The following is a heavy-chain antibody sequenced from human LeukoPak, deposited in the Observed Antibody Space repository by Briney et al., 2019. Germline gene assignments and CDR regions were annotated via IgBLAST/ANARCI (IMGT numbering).Heavy chain of an antibody. V-gene: IGHV4-38-2*01. D-gene: IGHD3-9*01. CDR2: IYHRGST. Sequence: PSETLSLTCAVSGYSISSGYYGGWTRQPPGKGVGWIGSIYHRGSTNYNPSIKRRITIEGDTSKNQFSLKLSSVTAADTAVYYCARLADYYDILPGYYTQYYFDSWGQGTLVTVSS. J-gene: IGHJ4*02. CDR3: ARLADYYDILPGYYTQYYFDS. CDR1: GYSISSGYY.